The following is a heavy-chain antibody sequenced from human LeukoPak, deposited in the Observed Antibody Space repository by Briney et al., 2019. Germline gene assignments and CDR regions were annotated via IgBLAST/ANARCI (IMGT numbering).Heavy chain of an antibody. CDR3: AKDLGGGSGCYDL. D-gene: IGHD6-19*01. Sequence: AGGSLRLSCAASGFTFSSYSMNWVRQAPGKGLEWVSSISSSSSYIYYADSVTGRFTISRDNSKNTLYLQTNSLRAEDTAVYYCAKDLGGGSGCYDLWGRGTLVTVSS. CDR1: GFTFSSYS. V-gene: IGHV3-21*01. J-gene: IGHJ2*01. CDR2: ISSSSSYI.